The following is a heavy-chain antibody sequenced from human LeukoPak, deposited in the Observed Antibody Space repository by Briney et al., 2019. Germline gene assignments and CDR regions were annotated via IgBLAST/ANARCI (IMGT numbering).Heavy chain of an antibody. CDR3: AKVDHSGYEGIDY. J-gene: IGHJ4*02. CDR2: ISYDGSNK. D-gene: IGHD5-12*01. CDR1: GFTFSSYA. Sequence: PGGSLRLSCAASGFTFSSYAMHWVRQAPGKGLEWVAVISYDGSNKYYADSVKGRFTISRDNSKNTLYLQMNSLRAEDTAVYYCAKVDHSGYEGIDYWGQGTLVTVSS. V-gene: IGHV3-30*04.